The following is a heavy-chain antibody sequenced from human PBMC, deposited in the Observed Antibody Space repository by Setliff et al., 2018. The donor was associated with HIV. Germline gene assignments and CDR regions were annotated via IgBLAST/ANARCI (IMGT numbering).Heavy chain of an antibody. J-gene: IGHJ5*02. D-gene: IGHD3-16*01. V-gene: IGHV4-34*01. CDR1: GGSFSVYY. CDR2: INHSGST. CDR3: ARRTFGSGRIDP. Sequence: PSETLSLTCAVSGGSFSVYYWSWIRQPPGKGLEWIGEINHSGSTNYNPSLKSRITISVDTSKDQFSLNLDSVTTTDTAVYYCARRTFGSGRIDPWGQGTLVTVSS.